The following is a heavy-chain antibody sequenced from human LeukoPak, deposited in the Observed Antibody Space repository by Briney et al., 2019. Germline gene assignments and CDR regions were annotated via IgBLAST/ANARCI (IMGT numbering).Heavy chain of an antibody. Sequence: SETLSLTCTVPGGSISSYYWSWIRQPPGKGLEWIGYIYYSGSTNYNPSPKSRVTISVDTSKNQFSLKLSSVTAADTAVYYCARRPGTDRSFDYWGQGTLVTVSS. CDR1: GGSISSYY. J-gene: IGHJ4*02. D-gene: IGHD1-26*01. CDR2: IYYSGST. V-gene: IGHV4-59*01. CDR3: ARRPGTDRSFDY.